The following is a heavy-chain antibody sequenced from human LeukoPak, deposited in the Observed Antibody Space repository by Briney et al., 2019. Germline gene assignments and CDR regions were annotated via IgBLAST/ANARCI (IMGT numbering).Heavy chain of an antibody. Sequence: SQTLSLTCATSGDTFSSYSAAWIWNTPSPSIGFGWLGRKYYRSEWYSDYAVAVTSRITINPGTSKIQLSLQLNSVTPVDTAVYYCAREQDYFDYWGQGTLVTVSS. CDR1: GDTFSSYSAA. CDR2: KYYRSEWYS. V-gene: IGHV6-1*01. J-gene: IGHJ4*02. CDR3: AREQDYFDY.